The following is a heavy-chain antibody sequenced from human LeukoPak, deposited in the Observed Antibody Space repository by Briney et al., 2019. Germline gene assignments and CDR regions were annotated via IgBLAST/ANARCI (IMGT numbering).Heavy chain of an antibody. D-gene: IGHD6-13*01. CDR1: GFTFSSYC. Sequence: PGRSLRLSCAASGFTFSSYCMHWVRQAPGKGREWGAVIWYDGSNKYYADSVKGRFTISRDNSKNTLYLQMNSLRAEDTAVYYCAKDQGIAAAGTLNYWGQGTLVTVSS. J-gene: IGHJ4*02. V-gene: IGHV3-33*06. CDR3: AKDQGIAAAGTLNY. CDR2: IWYDGSNK.